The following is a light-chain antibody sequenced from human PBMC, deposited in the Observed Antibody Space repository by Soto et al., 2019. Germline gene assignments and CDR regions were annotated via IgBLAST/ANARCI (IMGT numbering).Light chain of an antibody. V-gene: IGKV3-15*01. CDR3: QQYNNWPPWT. Sequence: LMTQSPATLSVSPGDSATVSCRASQSVSSELAWYQQKPGQAPRLLIYDASTRATGVSARFSGSGSGTEFTLTISSLQSEDFAVYYCQQYNNWPPWTFGQGTRVEIK. J-gene: IGKJ1*01. CDR1: QSVSSE. CDR2: DAS.